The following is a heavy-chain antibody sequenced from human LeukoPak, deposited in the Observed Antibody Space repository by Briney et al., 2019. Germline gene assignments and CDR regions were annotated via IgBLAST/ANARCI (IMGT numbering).Heavy chain of an antibody. V-gene: IGHV1-2*02. J-gene: IGHJ4*02. CDR3: SRDLASVAGTPPPLGYFDY. D-gene: IGHD6-19*01. Sequence: ASVKVSCKASGYTFTGYCMHWVRQAPRQGLEWMGWINPKSGGTNYAQKFQGRVTMTRDTSISTTYMELSRLRSDDTAVYYCSRDLASVAGTPPPLGYFDYWGQGTLVTVSS. CDR1: GYTFTGYC. CDR2: INPKSGGT.